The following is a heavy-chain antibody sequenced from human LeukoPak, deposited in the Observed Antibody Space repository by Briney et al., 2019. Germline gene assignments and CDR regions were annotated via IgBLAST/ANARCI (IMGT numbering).Heavy chain of an antibody. CDR3: ARSNDFWSGYLPA. Sequence: ASVKVSCKASGYTFTGYYMHWVRQAPGQGLEWMGWINPNSGGTNYAQKFQGRVTMTRDTSISTAYMELSRLRSDDTAVYYCARSNDFWSGYLPAWGQGTLVTVSS. CDR1: GYTFTGYY. D-gene: IGHD3-3*01. CDR2: INPNSGGT. J-gene: IGHJ5*02. V-gene: IGHV1-2*02.